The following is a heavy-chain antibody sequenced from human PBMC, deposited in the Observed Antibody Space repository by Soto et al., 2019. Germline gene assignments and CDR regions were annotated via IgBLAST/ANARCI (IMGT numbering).Heavy chain of an antibody. CDR3: AHVLVVVANYGMDV. CDR1: GFSLSTSGVG. CDR2: IYWDDDK. Sequence: QITLKESGPTLVKPTQTLTLTCTFSGFSLSTSGVGVGWIRQPPGKALEWLALIYWDDDKRYSPSLTIRLTTXKXTFXNQVVLTMTNMDLVDTATYYCAHVLVVVANYGMDVWGQGTTVTVSS. D-gene: IGHD3-22*01. J-gene: IGHJ6*02. V-gene: IGHV2-5*02.